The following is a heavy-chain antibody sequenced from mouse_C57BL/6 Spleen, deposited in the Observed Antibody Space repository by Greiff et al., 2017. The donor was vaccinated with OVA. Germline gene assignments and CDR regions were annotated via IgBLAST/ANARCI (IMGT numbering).Heavy chain of an antibody. Sequence: VKLQESGPGLVAPSQSLSITCTVSGFSLTSYGVSWVRQPPGKGLEWLGVIWGDGSTNYHSALISRLSISKDNSKSQVFLNLNSLQTDDTATHYCAKKTGVLRSPSMDYWGQGTSVTVSS. J-gene: IGHJ4*01. CDR3: AKKTGVLRSPSMDY. D-gene: IGHD1-1*01. CDR2: IWGDGST. CDR1: GFSLTSYG. V-gene: IGHV2-3*01.